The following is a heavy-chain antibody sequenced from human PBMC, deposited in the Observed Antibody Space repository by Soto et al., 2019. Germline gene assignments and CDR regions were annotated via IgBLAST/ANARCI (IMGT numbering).Heavy chain of an antibody. CDR3: ARGGQDYYDSSGYSRYFDY. D-gene: IGHD3-22*01. Sequence: SVKVSFKASGGTFSSYAISWVRQAPGQGLEWMGGIIPIFGTANYAQKFQGRVTITADESTSTAYMELSSLRSEDTAVYYCARGGQDYYDSSGYSRYFDYWGQGTLVTVSS. CDR1: GGTFSSYA. J-gene: IGHJ4*02. V-gene: IGHV1-69*13. CDR2: IIPIFGTA.